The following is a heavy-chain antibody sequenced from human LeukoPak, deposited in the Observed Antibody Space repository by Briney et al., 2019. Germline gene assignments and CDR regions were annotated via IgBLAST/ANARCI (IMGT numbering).Heavy chain of an antibody. CDR3: ARDQENYYDSSGSYYFDY. V-gene: IGHV1-18*01. D-gene: IGHD3-22*01. J-gene: IGHJ4*02. CDR2: ISAYNGNT. CDR1: GYTFTSYG. Sequence: ASVKVSCKASGYTFTSYGISWVRQAPGQGLEWMGWISAYNGNTNYAQELQGRVTMTTDTSTSTAYMELRSLRSDDTAVYYCARDQENYYDSSGSYYFDYWGQGTLVTVSS.